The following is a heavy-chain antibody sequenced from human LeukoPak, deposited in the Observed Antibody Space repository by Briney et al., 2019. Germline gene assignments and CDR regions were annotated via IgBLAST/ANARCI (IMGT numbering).Heavy chain of an antibody. CDR2: ISGSGGST. J-gene: IGHJ4*02. Sequence: GGSLRLSCAASGFTFSSYAMIWVRQAPGKGLEWVSAISGSGGSTYYADSVKGRFTISRDNSKNTLYLQMNSLRAEDTAVYYCAKDLEIISSSWSDWGQGTLVTVSS. D-gene: IGHD6-13*01. CDR3: AKDLEIISSSWSD. CDR1: GFTFSSYA. V-gene: IGHV3-23*01.